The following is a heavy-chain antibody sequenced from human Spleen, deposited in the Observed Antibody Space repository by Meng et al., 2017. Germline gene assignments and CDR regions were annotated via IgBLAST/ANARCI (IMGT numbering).Heavy chain of an antibody. CDR3: ARDLSNEGSYLYYGMDV. Sequence: GGSLRLSCAASGFTFSSYEMNWVRQAPGKGLEWISYISSSGTTIYHADSVKGRFTISRDDAKNSLYLQMNSLRAEDAGVYYCARDLSNEGSYLYYGMDVWGQGTTVTVSS. CDR2: ISSSGTTI. CDR1: GFTFSSYE. J-gene: IGHJ6*02. V-gene: IGHV3-48*03. D-gene: IGHD3-10*01.